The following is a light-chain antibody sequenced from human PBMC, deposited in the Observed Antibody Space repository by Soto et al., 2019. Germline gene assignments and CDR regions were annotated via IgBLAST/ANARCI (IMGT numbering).Light chain of an antibody. J-gene: IGLJ1*01. CDR1: SSDVGAFDS. CDR3: SSYTTSSTLV. V-gene: IGLV2-14*01. Sequence: QSALTQPASVSGSPGQLITISCTGTSSDVGAFDSVAWYQHNPGKAPKLMIYDVSNQPSGVSSRFSGSKSANTASLSISGLQADDDADYYCSSYTTSSTLVFGTGTKLTVL. CDR2: DVS.